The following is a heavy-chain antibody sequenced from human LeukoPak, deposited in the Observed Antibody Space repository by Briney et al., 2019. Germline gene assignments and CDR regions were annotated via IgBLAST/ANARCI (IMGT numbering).Heavy chain of an antibody. D-gene: IGHD2/OR15-2a*01. Sequence: GGSLRLSCAASGFTFSSYAMSWVRQTPGKGLEWVSVISGSGAGTNYADSVKGRFTISRDNSKNTLYLQMNSLRAEDTAVYYCAKSARSMALTTPVEYWGQGTLVTVSS. CDR2: ISGSGAGT. CDR3: AKSARSMALTTPVEY. CDR1: GFTFSSYA. J-gene: IGHJ4*02. V-gene: IGHV3-23*01.